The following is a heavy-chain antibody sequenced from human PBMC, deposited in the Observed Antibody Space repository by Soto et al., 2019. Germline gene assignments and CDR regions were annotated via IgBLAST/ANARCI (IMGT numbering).Heavy chain of an antibody. CDR1: GGSFSGYY. CDR2: INHSGST. J-gene: IGHJ4*02. CDR3: ARALPLYYDFWSGYYFYSGGFDY. Sequence: PSETLSLTCAVYGGSFSGYYWSWIRQPPGKGLEWIGEINHSGSTNYNPSLKSRVTISVDTSKNQFSLKLSSVTAADTAVYYCARALPLYYDFWSGYYFYSGGFDYWGQGTLVTVSS. D-gene: IGHD3-3*01. V-gene: IGHV4-34*01.